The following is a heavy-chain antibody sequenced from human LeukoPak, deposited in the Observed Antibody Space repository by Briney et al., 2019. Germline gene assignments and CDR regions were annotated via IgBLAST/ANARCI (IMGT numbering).Heavy chain of an antibody. Sequence: SETLSLTCTVSGASIFGSYWSWIRQPPGKGLEWIGYIYYTGDSNYNPSLKSRVTISLDTSKNQFSLKLSSVTAADTAVYYCAGHHPRNTVDFWGQGTLVTVSS. J-gene: IGHJ4*02. CDR2: IYYTGDS. CDR3: AGHHPRNTVDF. V-gene: IGHV4-59*08. D-gene: IGHD2/OR15-2a*01. CDR1: GASIFGSY.